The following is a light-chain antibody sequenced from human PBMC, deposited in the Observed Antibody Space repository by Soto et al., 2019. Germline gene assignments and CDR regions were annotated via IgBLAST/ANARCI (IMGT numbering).Light chain of an antibody. CDR1: QSISSH. CDR3: QQSYSVPIP. V-gene: IGKV1-39*01. CDR2: AAS. J-gene: IGKJ5*01. Sequence: DVQMSQTTTSLAASVSYGATIISRARQSISSHLNWYQQKPGKAPKFLIHAASSLQSGVPSRFSGSGSGTDFTLTINSLQPEDFATYYCQQSYSVPIPFGQGTQLEI.